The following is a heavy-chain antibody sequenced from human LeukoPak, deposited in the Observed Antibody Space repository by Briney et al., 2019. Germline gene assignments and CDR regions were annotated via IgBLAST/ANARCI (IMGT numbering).Heavy chain of an antibody. CDR2: ISSSSSTI. CDR3: AREYSSSFPDY. CDR1: GFTFSSYS. V-gene: IGHV3-48*01. D-gene: IGHD6-6*01. Sequence: GGSLRLSCAASGFTFSSYSMNWVRQAPGKGLEWVSYISSSSSTIYYADSVKGRFTISRDNAKNSLYLQMNSLRAEDTAVYYCAREYSSSFPDYWGQGTLVTVSS. J-gene: IGHJ4*02.